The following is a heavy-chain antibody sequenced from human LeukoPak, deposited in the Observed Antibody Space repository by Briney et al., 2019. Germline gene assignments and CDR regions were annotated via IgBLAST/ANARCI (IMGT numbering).Heavy chain of an antibody. J-gene: IGHJ4*02. CDR1: GGSISSYY. CDR2: IYYSGST. D-gene: IGHD2-2*02. CDR3: ARDTLGYCSSTSCYRRAYYFDY. Sequence: SETXSLTCTVSGGSISSYYWSWTRQPPGKGLEWSGYIYYSGSTNYNPSLKSRVTMSVDMSKNQFSLKLSSVTAADTAVYYCARDTLGYCSSTSCYRRAYYFDYWGQGTLVTVSS. V-gene: IGHV4-59*12.